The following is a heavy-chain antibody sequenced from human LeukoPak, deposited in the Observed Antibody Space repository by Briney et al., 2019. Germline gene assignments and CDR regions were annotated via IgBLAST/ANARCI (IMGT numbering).Heavy chain of an antibody. CDR2: ISYDGSNK. V-gene: IGHV3-30*18. CDR3: AKLWGTQYCSSTSCYFNY. D-gene: IGHD2-2*01. J-gene: IGHJ4*02. CDR1: GFTLSSYG. Sequence: ARTLRLSCAASGFTLSSYGMQWVRQAPCKGLQWVAVISYDGSNKYYADSVKGRVTSSRDNAKNTLYLQMNSVRAEDTAVYYWAKLWGTQYCSSTSCYFNYWGQGTLVTVSS.